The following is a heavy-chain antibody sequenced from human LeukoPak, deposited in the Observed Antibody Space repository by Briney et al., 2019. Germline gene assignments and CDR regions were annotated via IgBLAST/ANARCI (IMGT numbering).Heavy chain of an antibody. CDR2: IYYSGST. V-gene: IGHV4-31*03. D-gene: IGHD1-14*01. Sequence: SETLSLTCTVSGGSISSGGYYWSWIRRHPGKGLEWIGCIYYSGSTYYNPSLKRRVTISVDTSKNQFSLKLSSVTAADTAVYYCARDQTATHYFDYWGQGTLVTVSS. CDR3: ARDQTATHYFDY. J-gene: IGHJ4*02. CDR1: GGSISSGGYY.